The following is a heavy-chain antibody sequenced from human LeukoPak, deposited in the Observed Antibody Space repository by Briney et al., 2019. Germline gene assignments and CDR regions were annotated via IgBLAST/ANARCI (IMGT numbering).Heavy chain of an antibody. CDR1: GGSISSTNW. CDR3: TTVSVAGLSY. Sequence: ETLSLTCAVSGGSISSTNWWSWVRQPPGKGLEWVGRIKSKTDGGTTDYAAPVKGRFTISRDDSKNTLYLQMNSLKTEDTAVYYCTTVSVAGLSYWGQGTLVTVSS. D-gene: IGHD6-19*01. J-gene: IGHJ4*02. V-gene: IGHV3-15*01. CDR2: IKSKTDGGTT.